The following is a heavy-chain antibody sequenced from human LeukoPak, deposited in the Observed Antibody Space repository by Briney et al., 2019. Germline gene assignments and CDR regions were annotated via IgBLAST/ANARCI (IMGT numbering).Heavy chain of an antibody. D-gene: IGHD7-27*01. V-gene: IGHV1-46*01. J-gene: IGHJ5*02. CDR1: GYTFTSYY. CDR3: ARDSGDLNWFDP. CDR2: INPSGGST. Sequence: ASVKVSCKASGYTFTSYYMHWVRQAPGQGLEWMGIINPSGGSTNYAQKFQGRVTMTRDTSTSTVYMELSSLRSEDTAVYYCARDSGDLNWFDPWGQGTLVTVSS.